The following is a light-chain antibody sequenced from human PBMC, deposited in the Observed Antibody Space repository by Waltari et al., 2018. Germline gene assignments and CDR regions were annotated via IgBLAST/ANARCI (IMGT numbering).Light chain of an antibody. J-gene: IGKJ5*01. V-gene: IGKV1-9*01. CDR3: QQLNSYSLIT. CDR1: QGRSNY. CDR2: ATS. Sequence: DIQLTQSPSLLSASLGDRVTITCRASQGRSNYLAWYQQQPRHAPKLLISATSTLQSGVPSSFSGSGSGTEFTLTISDLQPEDFTTYYCQQLNSYSLITFGQGTRLEIK.